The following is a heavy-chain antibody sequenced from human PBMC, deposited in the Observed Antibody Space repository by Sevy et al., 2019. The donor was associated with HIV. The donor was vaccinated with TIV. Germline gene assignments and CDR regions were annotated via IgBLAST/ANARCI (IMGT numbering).Heavy chain of an antibody. J-gene: IGHJ5*02. CDR2: ISSSSSYT. CDR1: GFTFSDYY. Sequence: GGSLRLPCAASGFTFSDYYMSWIRQAPGKGLEWVSYISSSSSYTNYADSVKGRFTISRDNAKNSLYLQMNSLRAEDTAVYYCARERTWTTGTTVRFDPWGQGTLVTVSS. D-gene: IGHD1-1*01. V-gene: IGHV3-11*06. CDR3: ARERTWTTGTTVRFDP.